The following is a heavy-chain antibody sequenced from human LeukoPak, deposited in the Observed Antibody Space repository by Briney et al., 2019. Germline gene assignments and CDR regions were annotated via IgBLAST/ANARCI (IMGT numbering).Heavy chain of an antibody. D-gene: IGHD6-13*01. Sequence: PSETLSLTCTVSGYSISSGYYWGWIRQPPGKGLEWTGSIDHSGSTYYNPSLKSRITISVDTSKNQFSLKLSSVTAADTAVYYCARRREIAATEFDYWGQGTLVTVSS. J-gene: IGHJ4*02. V-gene: IGHV4-38-2*02. CDR1: GYSISSGYY. CDR2: IDHSGST. CDR3: ARRREIAATEFDY.